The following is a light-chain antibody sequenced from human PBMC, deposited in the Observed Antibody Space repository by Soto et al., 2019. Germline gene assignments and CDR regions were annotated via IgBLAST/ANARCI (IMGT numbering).Light chain of an antibody. CDR3: QHYNSYSEA. CDR1: QTISSW. J-gene: IGKJ1*01. CDR2: KAS. Sequence: DLQMTPSPSSLSASVVYRFTITCPASQTISSWLAWYQQKPGKAPKLLIYKASTLKSGVPSRFSGSGSGTEFTLTISSLQPDDFATYYCQHYNSYSEAFGQGTKVDIK. V-gene: IGKV1-5*03.